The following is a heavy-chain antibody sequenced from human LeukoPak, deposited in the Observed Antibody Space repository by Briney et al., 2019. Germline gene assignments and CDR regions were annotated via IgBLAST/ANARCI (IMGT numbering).Heavy chain of an antibody. CDR3: ARWGYSSSSDY. D-gene: IGHD6-13*01. CDR1: GGSISSSSYY. CDR2: IYYSGST. J-gene: IGHJ4*02. Sequence: SETLSLTCTVSGGSISSSSYYWSWIRQPPGKGLEWIGYIYYSGSTNYNPSLKSRVTISVDTSKNQFSLKLSSVTAADTAVYYCARWGYSSSSDYWGQGTLVTVSS. V-gene: IGHV4-61*01.